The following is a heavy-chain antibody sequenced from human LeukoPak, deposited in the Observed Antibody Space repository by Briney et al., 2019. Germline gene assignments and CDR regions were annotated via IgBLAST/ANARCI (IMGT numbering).Heavy chain of an antibody. CDR3: ARDVGGAGSF. CDR1: GYSFSSYW. CDR2: IDNYGRTT. V-gene: IGHV3-74*01. D-gene: IGHD3-10*01. Sequence: GGSLRLSCAASGYSFSSYWMHWVRQVPGKGLVWVSRIDNYGRTTNYADSVKGRFTISRDNVQNTLYLQMNSLNAEDTAVYYCARDVGGAGSFWGQGTLVTVSS. J-gene: IGHJ4*02.